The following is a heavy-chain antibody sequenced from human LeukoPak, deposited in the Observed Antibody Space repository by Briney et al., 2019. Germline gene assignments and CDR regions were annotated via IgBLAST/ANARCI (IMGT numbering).Heavy chain of an antibody. Sequence: PGGSLRLSCAASGFTFSTYAIAWVRQAPGKGLEWVSVIYSGGSTYYEDSVKGRFTVSRDSSKNTLYLQMNSLRAEDTAVYYCAREGPSMTLDYWGQGTLVTVSS. CDR3: AREGPSMTLDY. D-gene: IGHD2-8*01. V-gene: IGHV3-66*01. CDR2: IYSGGST. J-gene: IGHJ4*02. CDR1: GFTFSTYA.